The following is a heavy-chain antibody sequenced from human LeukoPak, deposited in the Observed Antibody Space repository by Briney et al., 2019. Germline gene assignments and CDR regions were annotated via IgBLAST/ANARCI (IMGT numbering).Heavy chain of an antibody. V-gene: IGHV1-8*01. D-gene: IGHD4-17*01. CDR2: MNPNSGNT. J-gene: IGHJ5*02. Sequence: ASVKVSCKASGYTFTSYDINWVRHATGQGGEWMGGMNPNSGNTGYAQKFQGRVTMTRNTSISTAYMELSSLRSEDTAVYYCAVGVYGDYENWFAPWGQGTLVTVSS. CDR1: GYTFTSYD. CDR3: AVGVYGDYENWFAP.